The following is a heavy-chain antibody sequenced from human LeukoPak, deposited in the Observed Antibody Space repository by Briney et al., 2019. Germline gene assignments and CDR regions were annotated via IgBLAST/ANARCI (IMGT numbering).Heavy chain of an antibody. D-gene: IGHD3-10*01. V-gene: IGHV4-59*09. Sequence: IGYIYYSGSTNYNPSLKSRVTISVDTSKNQFSLKLSSVTAADTAVYYCAKGSSMVRGAIDYWGQGTLVTVSS. J-gene: IGHJ4*02. CDR2: IYYSGST. CDR3: AKGSSMVRGAIDY.